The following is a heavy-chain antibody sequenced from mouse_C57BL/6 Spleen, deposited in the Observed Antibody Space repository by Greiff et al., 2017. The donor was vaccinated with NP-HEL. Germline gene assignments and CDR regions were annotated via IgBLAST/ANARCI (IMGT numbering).Heavy chain of an antibody. V-gene: IGHV5-4*01. CDR1: GFTFSSYA. J-gene: IGHJ3*01. Sequence: VQLKESGGGLVKPGGSLKLSCAASGFTFSSYAMSWVRQTPEKRLEWVATISDGGSYTYYPDNVKGRFTISRDNAKNNLYLQMSHLKSEDTAMYYCARDSGFAYWGQGTLVTVAA. CDR2: ISDGGSYT. CDR3: ARDSGFAY.